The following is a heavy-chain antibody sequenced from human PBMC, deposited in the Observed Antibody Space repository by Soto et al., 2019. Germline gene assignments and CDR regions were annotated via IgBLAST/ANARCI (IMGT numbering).Heavy chain of an antibody. Sequence: QVQLVQSGAEVKKPGSSVKVSCKASGGTFSSYTISWVRQAPGQGLEWMGRIIPILGIANYAQKFQGRVTITADKSTSRAYMELSSLRSEDTAVYYCARGPDTASLPNWFDPWGQGTLVTVSS. CDR2: IIPILGIA. CDR1: GGTFSSYT. V-gene: IGHV1-69*02. J-gene: IGHJ5*02. D-gene: IGHD5-18*01. CDR3: ARGPDTASLPNWFDP.